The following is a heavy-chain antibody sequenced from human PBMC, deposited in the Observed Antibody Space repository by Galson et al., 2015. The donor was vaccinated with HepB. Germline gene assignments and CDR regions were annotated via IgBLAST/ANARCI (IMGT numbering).Heavy chain of an antibody. D-gene: IGHD2-2*02. V-gene: IGHV3-23*01. CDR2: ISGSGGST. CDR3: AKDQGFYCSSTSCYMNWFDP. J-gene: IGHJ5*02. Sequence: SLRLSCAASGFTFSSYAMSWVRQAPGKGLEWVSAISGSGGSTYYADSVKGRFTISRDNSKNTPYLQMNSLRAEDTAVYYCAKDQGFYCSSTSCYMNWFDPWGQGTLVTVSS. CDR1: GFTFSSYA.